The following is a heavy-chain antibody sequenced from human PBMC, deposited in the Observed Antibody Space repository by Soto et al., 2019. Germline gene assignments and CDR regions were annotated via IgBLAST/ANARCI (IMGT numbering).Heavy chain of an antibody. CDR3: ARMGGSSNYYYGMDV. V-gene: IGHV4-59*01. CDR2: IYYSGST. D-gene: IGHD6-6*01. J-gene: IGHJ6*02. CDR1: GGSISSYY. Sequence: SETLSLTCTVSGGSISSYYWSWIRQPPGKGLEWIGYIYYSGSTNYNPSLKSRVTISVDTSKNQFSLKLSSVTAADTAVYYCARMGGSSNYYYGMDVWGQGTTVTVSS.